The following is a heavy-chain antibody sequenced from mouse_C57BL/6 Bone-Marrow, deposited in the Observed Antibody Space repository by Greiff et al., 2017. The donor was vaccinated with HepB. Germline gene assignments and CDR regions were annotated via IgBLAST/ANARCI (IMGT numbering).Heavy chain of an antibody. Sequence: EVQVVESGEGLVKPGGSLKLSCAASGFTFSSYAMSWVRQTPEKRLEWVAYISSGGDYIYYADTVKGRFTISRDNARNTLYLQMSSLKSEDTAMYYCTRDLREEDYFDYWGQGTTLTVSS. CDR1: GFTFSSYA. CDR3: TRDLREEDYFDY. J-gene: IGHJ2*01. V-gene: IGHV5-9-1*02. CDR2: ISSGGDYI.